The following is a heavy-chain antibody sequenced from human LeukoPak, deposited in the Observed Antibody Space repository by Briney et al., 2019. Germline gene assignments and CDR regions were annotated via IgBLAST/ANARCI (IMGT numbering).Heavy chain of an antibody. CDR2: IWYDGSNK. D-gene: IGHD6-13*01. Sequence: GGSLRLSCAASGFTFTSYGMHWVRQAPGKGLEWVAVIWYDGSNKYYADSVKGRFTISRDNSKNTLYLQMNSLRAEDTAVYYCARDPIAAVRFDYWGQGTTVTVSS. V-gene: IGHV3-33*01. CDR1: GFTFTSYG. CDR3: ARDPIAAVRFDY. J-gene: IGHJ4*03.